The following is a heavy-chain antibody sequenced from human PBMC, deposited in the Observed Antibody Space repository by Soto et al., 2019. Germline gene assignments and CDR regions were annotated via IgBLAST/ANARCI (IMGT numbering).Heavy chain of an antibody. V-gene: IGHV1-46*01. CDR1: GYTFTSYY. CDR2: INPSGGST. D-gene: IGHD2-15*01. Sequence: ASVKVSCKASGYTFTSYYMHWVRQAPGQGLEWMGIINPSGGSTSYAQKFQGRVTMTRDTSTSTVYMELSSLRSEDTAVYYCARVGCSGGSCYSVHYYGMDVWGQGTTVTVSS. J-gene: IGHJ6*02. CDR3: ARVGCSGGSCYSVHYYGMDV.